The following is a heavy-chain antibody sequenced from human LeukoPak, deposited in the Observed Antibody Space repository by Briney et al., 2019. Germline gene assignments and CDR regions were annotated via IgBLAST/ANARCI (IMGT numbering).Heavy chain of an antibody. V-gene: IGHV3-23*01. CDR1: GFTFSSYA. D-gene: IGHD3-22*01. CDR3: AKGVHYYDKTI. Sequence: GGSLRLSCAASGFTFSSYAMSWVRQAPGKGLGWVSAISGSGGSTYYADSVKGRFTISRDNSKNTLYLQMNSLRAEDTAVYYCAKGVHYYDKTIWGQGTLVTVSS. CDR2: ISGSGGST. J-gene: IGHJ3*02.